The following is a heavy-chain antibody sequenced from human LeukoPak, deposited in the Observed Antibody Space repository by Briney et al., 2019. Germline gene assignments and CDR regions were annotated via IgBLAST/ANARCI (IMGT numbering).Heavy chain of an antibody. J-gene: IGHJ4*02. Sequence: GGSLRLSCTASGFSFSDNYMSWVRQAPGKGLEWISYISDNSGYTKYSDSVKGRFTIYRENASKSLFLQLNNVTAEDTAVYYCCRQDWAYWGRGTLVTVSS. CDR3: CRQDWAY. V-gene: IGHV3-11*03. CDR2: ISDNSGYT. CDR1: GFSFSDNY. D-gene: IGHD2-21*01.